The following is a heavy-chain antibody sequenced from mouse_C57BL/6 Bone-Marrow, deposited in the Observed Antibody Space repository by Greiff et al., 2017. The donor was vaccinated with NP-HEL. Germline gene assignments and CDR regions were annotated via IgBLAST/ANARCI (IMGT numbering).Heavy chain of an antibody. V-gene: IGHV1-49*01. D-gene: IGHD1-1*01. CDR3: ARSTVVADYYAMDY. Sequence: LVESGAELVRPGSSVKLSCKDSYFAFMASAMHWVKQRPGHGLAWIGSFTMYSDATAYSENFKGKATLTANTSSSTAYMELSSLTSEDSAVYYGARSTVVADYYAMDYWGQGTSVTVSS. J-gene: IGHJ4*01. CDR2: FTMYSDAT. CDR1: YFAFMASA.